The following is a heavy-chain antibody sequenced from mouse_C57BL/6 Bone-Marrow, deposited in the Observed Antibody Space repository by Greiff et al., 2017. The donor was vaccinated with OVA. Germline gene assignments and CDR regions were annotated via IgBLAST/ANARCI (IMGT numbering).Heavy chain of an antibody. J-gene: IGHJ1*03. V-gene: IGHV1-81*01. CDR3: ARWSCPYGSTWYFDV. CDR1: GYTFTSYG. D-gene: IGHD1-1*01. Sequence: QVQLKQSGAELARPGASVKLSCKASGYTFTSYGISWVKQRTGQGLEWIGEIYPRSGSTYYNEKFKGKATLTADKSSSTAYMELRSLTSEDSAVYFCARWSCPYGSTWYFDVWGTGTTVTVSS. CDR2: IYPRSGST.